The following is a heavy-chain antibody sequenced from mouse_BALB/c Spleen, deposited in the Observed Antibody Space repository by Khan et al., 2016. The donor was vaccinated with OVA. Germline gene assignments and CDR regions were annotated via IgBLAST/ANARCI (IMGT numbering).Heavy chain of an antibody. CDR3: ARRGLRWDFDY. D-gene: IGHD1-1*01. V-gene: IGHV1-7*01. Sequence: QVRLQQSGAELAKPGASVKMSCKASGYTFINYWILWVKQRPGQGLEWIGYINPRTGYTEYNQNFKDKATLTAGKSSSTAYMQLSSLTSEDSAVYYGARRGLRWDFDYWGQGTTLTVSS. CDR1: GYTFINYW. CDR2: INPRTGYT. J-gene: IGHJ2*01.